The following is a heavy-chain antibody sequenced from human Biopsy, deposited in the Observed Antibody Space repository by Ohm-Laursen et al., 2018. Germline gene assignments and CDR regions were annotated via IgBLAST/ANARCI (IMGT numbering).Heavy chain of an antibody. Sequence: GASVKVSCKTSGYTFTGYFLHWVRQVPGQGLEWMGWINPNSGTTKIAENFQGSFTMTRDTSITTAYLDLTRLTSDDTAVYFCAKGQDLTAGAEYFQYWGQGALITVSS. CDR1: GYTFTGYF. V-gene: IGHV1-2*04. CDR3: AKGQDLTAGAEYFQY. CDR2: INPNSGTT. J-gene: IGHJ1*01. D-gene: IGHD3-9*01.